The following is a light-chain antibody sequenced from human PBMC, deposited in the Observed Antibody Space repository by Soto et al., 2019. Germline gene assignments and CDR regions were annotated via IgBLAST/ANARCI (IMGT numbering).Light chain of an antibody. Sequence: DIQMTQSPSSLSASVGDRVTITCRTSQSITNCLNWYQQKSGKAPKLLIFAGETLHSGVPSRFSGGGSGTEFTFTITSLHREDFATYYCQQCYSVPYTFGQGTNLEVK. CDR2: AGE. J-gene: IGKJ2*01. CDR1: QSITNC. V-gene: IGKV1-39*01. CDR3: QQCYSVPYT.